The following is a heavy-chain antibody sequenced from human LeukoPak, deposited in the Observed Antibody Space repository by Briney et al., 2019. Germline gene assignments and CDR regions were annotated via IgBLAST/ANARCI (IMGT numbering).Heavy chain of an antibody. CDR1: GFTFSSYS. J-gene: IGHJ4*02. CDR2: ISSSSYI. CDR3: ASLEWLSDFDY. Sequence: GGSLRLSCAASGFTFSSYSMNWVRQAPGKGLEWVSSISSSSYIYYADSVKGRFTISRDNAKNSLYLQMNSLRAEDTAVYYCASLEWLSDFDYWGQGTLVTVSS. V-gene: IGHV3-21*01. D-gene: IGHD3-3*01.